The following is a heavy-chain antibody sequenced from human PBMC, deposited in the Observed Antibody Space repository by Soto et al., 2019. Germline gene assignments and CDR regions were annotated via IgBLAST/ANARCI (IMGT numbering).Heavy chain of an antibody. CDR1: GGSISSYY. CDR2: IYYSGST. V-gene: IGHV4-59*01. J-gene: IGHJ6*02. D-gene: IGHD6-6*01. CDR3: ARGGPDEYSSSYGMAV. Sequence: SETLSLTCTVSGGSISSYYWSWIRQPPGKGLEWIGYIYYSGSTNYNPSLKSRVTMTRDTSTSTVYMELSSLRSDDTAVYYCARGGPDEYSSSYGMAVWGQGTTVTVSS.